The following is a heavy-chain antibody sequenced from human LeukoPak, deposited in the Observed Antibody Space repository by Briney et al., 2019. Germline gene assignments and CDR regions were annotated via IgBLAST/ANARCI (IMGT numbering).Heavy chain of an antibody. D-gene: IGHD3-9*01. J-gene: IGHJ4*02. CDR2: ISSSSYTI. CDR3: ARMSTGYYDDY. CDR1: GFSFSTFG. V-gene: IGHV3-48*01. Sequence: GGSLRLSCVASGFSFSTFGMNWVRQAPGKGLEWVSYISSSSYTIYYADSVKVRFTVSRDDAKSSLYLQMNSLRAEDTAHYYCARMSTGYYDDYWGQGTLVTVSS.